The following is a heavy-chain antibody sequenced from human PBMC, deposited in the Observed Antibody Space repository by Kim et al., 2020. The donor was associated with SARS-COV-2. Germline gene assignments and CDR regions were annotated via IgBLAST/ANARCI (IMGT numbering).Heavy chain of an antibody. CDR1: GFTFDDYT. J-gene: IGHJ5*02. CDR3: AKGDEQLGLDP. CDR2: ISWDGGST. D-gene: IGHD6-6*01. Sequence: GGSLRLSCAASGFTFDDYTMHWVRQAPGRGLEWVSLISWDGGSTYYADSVKGRFTISRDNSKNSLYLQMNSLRTEDTALYYCAKGDEQLGLDPWGQGTLVTVSS. V-gene: IGHV3-43*01.